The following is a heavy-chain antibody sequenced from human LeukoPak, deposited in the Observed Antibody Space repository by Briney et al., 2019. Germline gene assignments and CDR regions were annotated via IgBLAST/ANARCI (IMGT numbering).Heavy chain of an antibody. CDR3: ARARGSIFGVVSYNWFDP. CDR2: FYHDGST. Sequence: SETLSLTCAVSGASIGGGYSCSWIRQPPGRPLEWIGYFYHDGSTFYNPSLKSRVTMSVDTSKNRFSLKLSSVTAADTAVYYCARARGSIFGVVSYNWFDPWGQGTLVTVSS. D-gene: IGHD3-3*01. CDR1: GASIGGGYS. V-gene: IGHV4-30-2*01. J-gene: IGHJ5*02.